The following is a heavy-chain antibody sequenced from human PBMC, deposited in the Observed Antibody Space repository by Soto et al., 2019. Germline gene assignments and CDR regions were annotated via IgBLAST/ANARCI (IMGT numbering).Heavy chain of an antibody. V-gene: IGHV3-23*01. Sequence: PGESLKISCAASGFTFSSYAMSWVRQAPGKGLEWVSAISGSGGSTYYADSVKGRFTISRDNSKNTLYLQMNSLRAEDTAVYYCAKVGILWFGSPGYFDYWGQGTLVTVSS. CDR3: AKVGILWFGSPGYFDY. J-gene: IGHJ4*02. CDR2: ISGSGGST. CDR1: GFTFSSYA. D-gene: IGHD3-10*01.